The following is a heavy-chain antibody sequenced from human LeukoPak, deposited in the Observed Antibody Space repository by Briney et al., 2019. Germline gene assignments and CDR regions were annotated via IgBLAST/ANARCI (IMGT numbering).Heavy chain of an antibody. D-gene: IGHD2-2*01. CDR2: IRYDGSNK. Sequence: PGGSLRLSCAASGFTFSSYGMHWVRQAPGKGLEWVAFIRYDGSNKYYADSVKGRFTISRANARNSLYLQMNNLRAEDTAVYYCARPRGCGSARCNNFDYWGQGTLVTVSS. CDR3: ARPRGCGSARCNNFDY. CDR1: GFTFSSYG. J-gene: IGHJ4*02. V-gene: IGHV3-30*02.